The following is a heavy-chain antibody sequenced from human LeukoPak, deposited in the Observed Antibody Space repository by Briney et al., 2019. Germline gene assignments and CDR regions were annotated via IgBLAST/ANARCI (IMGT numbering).Heavy chain of an antibody. J-gene: IGHJ4*02. Sequence: GASLRLSCSASGLTVSSNYMSWVRQAPGKGLEWVSLLYSDGTTYYADSVRGRFAISRDNSKNTLYLQMFSLRAEDTAMYYCANYDTTGFYFDQWGQGTLVTVSS. CDR3: ANYDTTGFYFDQ. D-gene: IGHD3-22*01. CDR2: LYSDGTT. CDR1: GLTVSSNY. V-gene: IGHV3-53*01.